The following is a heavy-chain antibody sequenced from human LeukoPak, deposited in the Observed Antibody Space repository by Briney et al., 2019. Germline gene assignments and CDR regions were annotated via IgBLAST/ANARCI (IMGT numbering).Heavy chain of an antibody. CDR3: AKEKAIATNNYGLDV. J-gene: IGHJ6*02. CDR2: IAYDGSNK. D-gene: IGHD5-24*01. V-gene: IGHV3-30*18. Sequence: GGSLRLSCAASGFIFDTYGMLWVRQAPGKGLEWVAVIAYDGSNKVYADSVKGRFTISRDNSKNTLYLQMNSPRGEDTAVYYCAKEKAIATNNYGLDVWGQGTTATVSS. CDR1: GFIFDTYG.